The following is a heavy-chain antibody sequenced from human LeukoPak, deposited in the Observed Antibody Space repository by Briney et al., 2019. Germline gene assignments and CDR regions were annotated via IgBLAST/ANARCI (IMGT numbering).Heavy chain of an antibody. CDR3: ARVGCDFWSGYDY. D-gene: IGHD3-3*01. CDR2: IIPIFGTA. V-gene: IGHV1-69*05. Sequence: SGKLSCKASGATFSSYAISWGRHAPGQGLEWMGGIIPIFGTANDAEKVQCRVTINTDESTSKAYMERSSLRAEDAAVYYCARVGCDFWSGYDYWGQGTLVTVSS. J-gene: IGHJ4*02. CDR1: GATFSSYA.